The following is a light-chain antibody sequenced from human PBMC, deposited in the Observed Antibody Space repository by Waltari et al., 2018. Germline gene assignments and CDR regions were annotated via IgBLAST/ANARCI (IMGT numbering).Light chain of an antibody. J-gene: IGLJ3*02. CDR2: DVN. Sequence: QSSLTQPASVSGSPGQSIIIPSAGNKNDLGAYNYVSWFQHHPVKAPNPIIHDVNRRPSGVSSRFSASQSDHTASLTISGLQAEDEANYYCTSFGSGASWVFGEGTTLTVL. CDR3: TSFGSGASWV. V-gene: IGLV2-14*03. CDR1: KNDLGAYNY.